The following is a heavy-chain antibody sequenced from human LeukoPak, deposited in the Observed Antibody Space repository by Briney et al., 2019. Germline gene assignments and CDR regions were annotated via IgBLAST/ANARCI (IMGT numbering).Heavy chain of an antibody. CDR2: IYYSGST. V-gene: IGHV4-39*01. CDR1: GGSISSSSYY. J-gene: IGHJ6*03. Sequence: SETLSLTCTVSGGSISSSSYYWGWIRQPPGKGLEWIGSIYYSGSTYYNPSLKSRVTISVDTSKNQFSLKLSSVTAADTAVYYCASVYGSGSYFLTNHYYYYMDVWGKGTTVTVSS. D-gene: IGHD3-10*01. CDR3: ASVYGSGSYFLTNHYYYYMDV.